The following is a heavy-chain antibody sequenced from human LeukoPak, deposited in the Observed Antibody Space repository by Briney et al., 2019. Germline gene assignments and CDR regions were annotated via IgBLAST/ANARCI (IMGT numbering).Heavy chain of an antibody. D-gene: IGHD6-19*01. Sequence: GSLLLSCAASGFTFSSYAMSWVRPAPGKGLEGVSAISGSGGSTYYAASVKGRFTISRDNSKNTQYLQMNSLRAEDTAVYYCAEQWLAKSHFDYWGQGTLVTVSS. CDR1: GFTFSSYA. CDR2: ISGSGGST. CDR3: AEQWLAKSHFDY. J-gene: IGHJ4*02. V-gene: IGHV3-23*01.